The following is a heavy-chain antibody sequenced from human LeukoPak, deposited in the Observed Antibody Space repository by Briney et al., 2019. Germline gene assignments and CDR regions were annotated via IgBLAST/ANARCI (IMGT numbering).Heavy chain of an antibody. V-gene: IGHV3-23*01. J-gene: IGHJ6*03. CDR2: ISGSGGST. Sequence: AGGSLRLSCAASGFTFSSYAMSWVRQAPGKGLEWVSAISGSGGSTYYADSVKGRFTISRDNSKNTLYLQMNSLRAEDTAVYYCAKEVRGSSYYYYYYYMDVWGKGTTVTISS. CDR1: GFTFSSYA. CDR3: AKEVRGSSYYYYYYYMDV. D-gene: IGHD2-15*01.